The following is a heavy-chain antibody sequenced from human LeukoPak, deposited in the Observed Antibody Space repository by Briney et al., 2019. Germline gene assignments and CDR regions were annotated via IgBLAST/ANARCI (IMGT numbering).Heavy chain of an antibody. V-gene: IGHV3-33*01. Sequence: GRSLRLSCAASGFTFSSYGMHWVRQAPGKGLEWLAVMWNDGSNIYYADPVKGRFAISRDNSKNTLYLQINSLRAEDTAVYYCARARNDYDTSSFSALDYWGQGTLVTVSS. J-gene: IGHJ4*02. CDR1: GFTFSSYG. CDR3: ARARNDYDTSSFSALDY. D-gene: IGHD3-22*01. CDR2: MWNDGSNI.